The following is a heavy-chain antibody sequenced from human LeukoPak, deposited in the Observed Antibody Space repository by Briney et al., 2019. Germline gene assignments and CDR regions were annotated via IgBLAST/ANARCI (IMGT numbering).Heavy chain of an antibody. CDR2: MYTSGST. Sequence: SETLSLTCTVSGGSISSGNYYWSWIRQPAGKALEWIGRMYTSGSTNYNPSLKSRVTISRDTSKNQFSLKLSSVTAADTAVYYCARVGLYGQQLAFDPWGQGTLVTVSS. D-gene: IGHD6-13*01. J-gene: IGHJ5*02. V-gene: IGHV4-61*02. CDR3: ARVGLYGQQLAFDP. CDR1: GGSISSGNYY.